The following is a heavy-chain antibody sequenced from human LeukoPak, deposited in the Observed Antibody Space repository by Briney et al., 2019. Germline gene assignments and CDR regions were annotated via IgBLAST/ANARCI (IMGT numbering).Heavy chain of an antibody. Sequence: GASVKVSCKASGGTLSSYAISWVRQAPGQGLEWMGGIIPIFGTANYAQKFQGRVTITADESTSTAYMELCSLRSEDTAVYYCASRKGSSTSSPRDYYYMDVWGKGTTVTVSS. CDR3: ASRKGSSTSSPRDYYYMDV. CDR2: IIPIFGTA. V-gene: IGHV1-69*13. D-gene: IGHD2-2*01. J-gene: IGHJ6*03. CDR1: GGTLSSYA.